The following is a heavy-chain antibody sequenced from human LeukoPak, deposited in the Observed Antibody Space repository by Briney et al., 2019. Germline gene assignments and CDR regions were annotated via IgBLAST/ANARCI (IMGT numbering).Heavy chain of an antibody. J-gene: IGHJ4*02. D-gene: IGHD2-21*02. Sequence: SETLSLTCTVSGGSISSYSWSWIRQPAGKGLEWIGRVYSSGSTNYNPSLKSRVTMSVDTSKNQLSLKLRYVSATDTAVYYCASGDPEDYFDDWGQGTLVTVSS. CDR1: GGSISSYS. V-gene: IGHV4-4*07. CDR2: VYSSGST. CDR3: ASGDPEDYFDD.